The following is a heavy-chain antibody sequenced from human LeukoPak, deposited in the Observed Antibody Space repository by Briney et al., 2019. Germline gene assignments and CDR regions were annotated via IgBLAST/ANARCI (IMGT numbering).Heavy chain of an antibody. CDR3: ATMVVVVAAYYFDY. CDR1: GGSISSSNW. V-gene: IGHV4-4*02. J-gene: IGHJ4*02. D-gene: IGHD2-15*01. CDR2: IYHSGST. Sequence: PSETLSLTCAVSGGSISSSNWWSWVRQPPGKGLEWIGEIYHSGSTNYNPSLKSRVTISVDKSKNQFSLKLSSVTAADTAVYYCATMVVVVAAYYFDYWGQGTLVTVSS.